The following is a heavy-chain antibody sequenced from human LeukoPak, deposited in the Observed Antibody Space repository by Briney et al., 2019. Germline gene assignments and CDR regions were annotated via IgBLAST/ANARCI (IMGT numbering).Heavy chain of an antibody. CDR3: ARAVAGPARYYYYYYMDV. D-gene: IGHD6-19*01. CDR2: IYYSGST. CDR1: GVSISSSSYY. J-gene: IGHJ6*03. Sequence: RPSETLSLTCTVSGVSISSSSYYWGWIRQPPGKGLEWIVRIYYSGSTYDNPSRKSRVTVSADTSKIQSSLKLSSVTAADTAVYYCARAVAGPARYYYYYYMDVWGKGTTVTVSS. V-gene: IGHV4-39*07.